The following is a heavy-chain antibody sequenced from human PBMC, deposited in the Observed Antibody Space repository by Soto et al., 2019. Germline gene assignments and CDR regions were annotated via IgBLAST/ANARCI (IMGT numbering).Heavy chain of an antibody. V-gene: IGHV1-8*01. Sequence: GASVKVSCKASGYTFTSYDINWVRQATGQGLEWMGWMNPNSGNTGYAQKFQGRVTMTRSTSISTAYMELSSLRSEDTAVYYCARRVAKTESWFDPWGQGTLVTVSS. D-gene: IGHD5-12*01. CDR1: GYTFTSYD. CDR2: MNPNSGNT. J-gene: IGHJ5*02. CDR3: ARRVAKTESWFDP.